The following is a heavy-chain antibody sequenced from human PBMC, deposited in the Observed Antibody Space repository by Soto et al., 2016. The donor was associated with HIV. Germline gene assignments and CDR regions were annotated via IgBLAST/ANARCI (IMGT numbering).Heavy chain of an antibody. CDR2: ISSSSSYI. V-gene: IGHV3-21*01. J-gene: IGHJ6*02. Sequence: EVQLVESGGGLVKPGGSLRLSCAASGFTFSSYSMNWVRQAPGKGLEWVSSISSSSSYIYYADSVKGRFTISRDNAKNSLYLQMNSLRAEDTAVYYCARDFSLRHYGMDVWGQGTTVTVSS. CDR1: GFTFSSYS. CDR3: ARDFSLRHYGMDV.